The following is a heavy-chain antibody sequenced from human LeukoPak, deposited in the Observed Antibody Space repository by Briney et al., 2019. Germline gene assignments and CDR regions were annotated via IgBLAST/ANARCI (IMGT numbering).Heavy chain of an antibody. D-gene: IGHD1-1*01. J-gene: IGHJ4*02. CDR3: ARGGTSTPPAVDY. Sequence: ASVKVSCKASGYTFTSYAMHWVRQAPGQRLDWMGWINAGNGNTRYSQKFQGRVTITRDTSASTAYTELSSLRSEDTAVYYCARGGTSTPPAVDYWGQGSLVTVSS. CDR2: INAGNGNT. V-gene: IGHV1-3*01. CDR1: GYTFTSYA.